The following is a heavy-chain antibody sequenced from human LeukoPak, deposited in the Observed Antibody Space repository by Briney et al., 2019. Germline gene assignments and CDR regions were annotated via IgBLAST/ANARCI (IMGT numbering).Heavy chain of an antibody. Sequence: GGSLRLSCAASGFTFSSYAMSWVRQAPGKGLEWVSAISGSGGSTYYADSVKGRFTISRDNSKNTLYLQMNSLRAEGTAVYYCARDGPPHCSGGNCYINYWGQGTLVTVSS. D-gene: IGHD2-15*01. CDR1: GFTFSSYA. CDR2: ISGSGGST. V-gene: IGHV3-23*01. CDR3: ARDGPPHCSGGNCYINY. J-gene: IGHJ4*02.